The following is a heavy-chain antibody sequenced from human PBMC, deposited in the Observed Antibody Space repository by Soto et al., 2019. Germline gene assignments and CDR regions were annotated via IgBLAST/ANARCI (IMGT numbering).Heavy chain of an antibody. CDR2: INNDGSST. CDR1: GFNFSRYW. J-gene: IGHJ4*02. CDR3: ARDPSGGSRTDS. V-gene: IGHV3-74*01. Sequence: EVQLVESGGGLVQPGGSLRLSCAASGFNFSRYWMHWVRQAPGKGLVWVSRINNDGSSTSYADSVKGRFTISRDNAKNALYLQMNSLRAEDTAVYYCARDPSGGSRTDSWGQGTLVTVSS. D-gene: IGHD2-15*01.